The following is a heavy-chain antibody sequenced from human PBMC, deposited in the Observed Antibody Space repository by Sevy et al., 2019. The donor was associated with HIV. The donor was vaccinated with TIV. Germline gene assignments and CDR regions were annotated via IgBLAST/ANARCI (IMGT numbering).Heavy chain of an antibody. D-gene: IGHD3-10*01. CDR1: GFTFSSYA. Sequence: GGSLRLSCAASGFTFSSYAMSWVRQAPGKGLEWVSAISGSGGSTYYADSVKGRFTISRDNSKNTLYLQMNSLRAEDTAVYYCAKGPTWFGELHYYYYYMDVWGKGTTVTVSS. CDR2: ISGSGGST. CDR3: AKGPTWFGELHYYYYYMDV. V-gene: IGHV3-23*01. J-gene: IGHJ6*03.